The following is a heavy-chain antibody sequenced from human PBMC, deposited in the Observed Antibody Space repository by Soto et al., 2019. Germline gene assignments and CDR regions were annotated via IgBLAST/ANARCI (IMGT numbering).Heavy chain of an antibody. D-gene: IGHD7-27*01. V-gene: IGHV4-61*03. CDR3: AREWGLLPYYVMNV. J-gene: IGHJ6*02. CDR1: GDSVTSGSYY. CDR2: ISYTGRT. Sequence: SETLSLTYIVSGDSVTSGSYYWTWLRQPPGKGLEWLGYISYTGRTKYNPSLQSRVTISVDTSKNDFSLTLSSVTAADTAVYFCAREWGLLPYYVMNVWGHGTAVTVSS.